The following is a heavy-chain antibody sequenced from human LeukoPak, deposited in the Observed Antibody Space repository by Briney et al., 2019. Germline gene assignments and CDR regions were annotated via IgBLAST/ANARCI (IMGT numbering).Heavy chain of an antibody. CDR2: ITSSGDGT. D-gene: IGHD3-22*01. CDR3: AKDRPNYYGSNGHYYRRDGDY. CDR1: GFTFSIYA. V-gene: IGHV3-23*01. Sequence: PGGSLRLSCAASGFTFSIYAMSWVRQAPGKGLQWVSSITSSGDGTYYADSVKGRFTISRDNSENMLYLQTNSLRVEDTAVYFCAKDRPNYYGSNGHYYRRDGDYWGQGTLVTVSS. J-gene: IGHJ4*02.